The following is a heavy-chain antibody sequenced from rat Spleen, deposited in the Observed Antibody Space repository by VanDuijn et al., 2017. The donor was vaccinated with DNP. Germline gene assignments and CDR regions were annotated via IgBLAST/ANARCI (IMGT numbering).Heavy chain of an antibody. J-gene: IGHJ3*01. CDR2: ISYSGTT. V-gene: IGHV3-1*01. D-gene: IGHD1-5*01. CDR1: GYSISRTY. CDR3: ARHGEYRYNYWFAY. Sequence: EVQLQESGPGLLKPSQSLSLTCSVTGYSISRTYWGWFRKFPGNKMEWIGHISYSGTTSYHPSLKSRISITRDTSKNQFFLQLSSVTTEDTATYYCARHGEYRYNYWFAYWGQGTLVTVSS.